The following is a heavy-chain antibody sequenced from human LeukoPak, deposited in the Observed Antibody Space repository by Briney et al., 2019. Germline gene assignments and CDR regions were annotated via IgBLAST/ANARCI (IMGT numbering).Heavy chain of an antibody. CDR3: AASPYGDPPYYFDY. CDR1: GGTFSSYA. Sequence: ASVKVSCKASGGTFSSYAISWARQAPGQGLEWMGGIIPIFGTANYAQKFQGRVTMTEDTSTDTAYMELSSLRSEDTAVYYCAASPYGDPPYYFDYWGQGTLVTVSS. V-gene: IGHV1-69*06. CDR2: IIPIFGTA. D-gene: IGHD4-17*01. J-gene: IGHJ4*02.